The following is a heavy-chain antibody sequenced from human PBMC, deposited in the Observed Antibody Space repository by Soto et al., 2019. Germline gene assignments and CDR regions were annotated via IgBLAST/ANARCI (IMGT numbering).Heavy chain of an antibody. J-gene: IGHJ5*02. CDR1: GYSFTSYW. CDR2: IYPGDSDT. Sequence: LGESLKISCKGSGYSFTSYWIGWVRQMPGKGLEWMGIIYPGDSDTRYSPSFQGQVTISADKSISTAYLQWSSLKASDTAMYYCARLLIGTTVTTPNWFDPWGQGTLVTVSS. D-gene: IGHD4-17*01. V-gene: IGHV5-51*01. CDR3: ARLLIGTTVTTPNWFDP.